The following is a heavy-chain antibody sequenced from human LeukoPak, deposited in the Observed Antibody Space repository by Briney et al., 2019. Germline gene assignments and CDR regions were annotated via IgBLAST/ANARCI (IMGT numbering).Heavy chain of an antibody. CDR3: AKPPLWHPFDP. CDR1: GFTFSSYT. V-gene: IGHV3-23*01. J-gene: IGHJ5*02. D-gene: IGHD2-21*01. Sequence: GGSLRLSCEASGFTFSSYTMSWVRQAPGKGLEWVSTLSASGGNSYYADSVKGRFTISRDNSKNTMYLQMNSLRAEDTAVYYCAKPPLWHPFDPWGQGTLVSVSS. CDR2: LSASGGNS.